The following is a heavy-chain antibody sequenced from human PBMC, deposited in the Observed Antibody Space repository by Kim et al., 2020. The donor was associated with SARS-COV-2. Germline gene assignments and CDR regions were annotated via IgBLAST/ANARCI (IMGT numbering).Heavy chain of an antibody. CDR3: AREGRVVRGNHRAGYYYYGMDV. CDR2: IYSGGST. J-gene: IGHJ6*02. D-gene: IGHD3-10*01. Sequence: GGSLRLSCAASGFTVSSNYMSWVRQAPGKGLEWVSVIYSGGSTYYADSVKGRFTISRDNSKNTLYLQMNSLRAEDTAVYYCAREGRVVRGNHRAGYYYYGMDVWGQGTTVTVSS. CDR1: GFTVSSNY. V-gene: IGHV3-53*01.